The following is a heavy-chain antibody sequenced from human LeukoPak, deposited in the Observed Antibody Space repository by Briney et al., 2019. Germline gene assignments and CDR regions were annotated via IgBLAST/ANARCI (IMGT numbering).Heavy chain of an antibody. CDR2: ISWNSGSI. CDR3: AKDSGLQLVGAFDI. V-gene: IGHV3-9*03. Sequence: PGGSLRLSCAASGFTFDDYAMHWVRQAPGKGLEWVSGISWNSGSIGYADSVKGRFTISRDNAKNSLYLQMNSLRAEDMALYYCAKDSGLQLVGAFDIWGQGTMVTVSS. J-gene: IGHJ3*02. CDR1: GFTFDDYA. D-gene: IGHD6-6*01.